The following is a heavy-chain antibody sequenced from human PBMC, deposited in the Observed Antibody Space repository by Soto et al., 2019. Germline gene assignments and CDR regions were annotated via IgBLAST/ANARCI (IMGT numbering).Heavy chain of an antibody. V-gene: IGHV1-69*01. CDR2: IITLFGTA. D-gene: IGHD4-17*01. J-gene: IGHJ4*02. CDR1: GGTFSSHS. Sequence: VQLMQSGAEVQQPGSSVKVSCKASGGTFSSHSINWVRQAPGQGLEWTGGIITLFGTANYAQNFQGRVTITADQSTSTAYMELNSLRSDDTAVYYCAREVGYGDFSAALLDWGQGTLVTVSS. CDR3: AREVGYGDFSAALLD.